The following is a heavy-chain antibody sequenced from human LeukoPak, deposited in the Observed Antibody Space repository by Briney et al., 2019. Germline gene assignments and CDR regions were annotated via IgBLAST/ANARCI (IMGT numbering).Heavy chain of an antibody. Sequence: SVKVSCKASGGTFSSYAISWVRQAPGQGLEWMGGIIPIFGTANYAQKFQGRVTITADESTSTAYMELSSLRSEDTVVYYCASSYYYGSGSYYSQYWGQGTLVTVSS. D-gene: IGHD3-10*01. CDR1: GGTFSSYA. CDR3: ASSYYYGSGSYYSQY. J-gene: IGHJ4*02. V-gene: IGHV1-69*13. CDR2: IIPIFGTA.